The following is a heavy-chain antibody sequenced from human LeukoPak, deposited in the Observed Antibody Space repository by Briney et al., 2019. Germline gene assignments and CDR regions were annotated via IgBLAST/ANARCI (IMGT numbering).Heavy chain of an antibody. CDR2: IKQDGSEE. D-gene: IGHD3-10*01. V-gene: IGHV3-7*01. CDR1: GFTFTSSW. CDR3: AREPGIGYAFDI. J-gene: IGHJ3*02. Sequence: GGSLRLSCVVSGFTFTSSWMTWVRQAPGKGLEWVANIKQDGSEEHYVDSVKGRFIISRDNAKNSLYLQMNSLRAEDTAVYYCAREPGIGYAFDIWGQGTVVTVSS.